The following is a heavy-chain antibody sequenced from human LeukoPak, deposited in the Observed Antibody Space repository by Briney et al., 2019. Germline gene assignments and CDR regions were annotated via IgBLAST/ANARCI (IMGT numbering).Heavy chain of an antibody. CDR2: IIPVSGTT. V-gene: IGHV1-69*05. J-gene: IGHJ3*02. Sequence: SVKVSCKASGGTFTTYSISWVRQAPGQGLEWMGNIIPVSGTTDYAQKFQGRVTITTDESTSTTYLELSSLRSDDTAVYYCAREDFTNYLNNAFDIWGQGTIVTVSS. D-gene: IGHD2-8*01. CDR3: AREDFTNYLNNAFDI. CDR1: GGTFTTYS.